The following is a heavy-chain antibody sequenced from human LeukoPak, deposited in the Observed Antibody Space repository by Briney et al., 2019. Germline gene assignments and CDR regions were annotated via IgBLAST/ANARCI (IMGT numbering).Heavy chain of an antibody. CDR2: INPNSGGT. D-gene: IGHD2-15*01. Sequence: ASVKVSCKASGYTFTGYYMHWVRQAPGQGLEWMGWINPNSGGTNYAQKFQARVTMTRDTSISTAYMELCRLRSDDTAVYYCARSRYCSGGSCYENWYFDLWGRGTLVTVSS. J-gene: IGHJ2*01. CDR3: ARSRYCSGGSCYENWYFDL. V-gene: IGHV1-2*02. CDR1: GYTFTGYY.